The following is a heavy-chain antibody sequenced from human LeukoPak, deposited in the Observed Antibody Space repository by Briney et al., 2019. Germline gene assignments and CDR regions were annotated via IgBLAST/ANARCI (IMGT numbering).Heavy chain of an antibody. CDR1: GGSLSSSTSY. CDR2: VFYTGST. V-gene: IGHV4-39*01. J-gene: IGHJ4*02. Sequence: RPSETLSLTCAVSGGSLSSSTSYWGWIRQPPGKGLDWIATVFYTGSTSYNPSLKGRITISVDTSKNQFSLKLSSVTAADTAVYYCARIEITNTAMVFDYWGQGTLVTVSS. D-gene: IGHD5-18*01. CDR3: ARIEITNTAMVFDY.